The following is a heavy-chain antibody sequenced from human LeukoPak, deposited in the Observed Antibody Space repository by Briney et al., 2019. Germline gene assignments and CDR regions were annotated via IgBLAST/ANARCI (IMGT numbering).Heavy chain of an antibody. CDR1: VYTFTDYY. Sequence: ASVKVSCKASVYTFTDYYMHWVRQAPGQGLESMGWINPNSGGTNYAQKFQGRVAITRDTSISTAYMELSRLTSDDTAVYYCASGGVAVAGSAIDYWGQGTLVTVSS. V-gene: IGHV1-2*02. J-gene: IGHJ4*02. D-gene: IGHD6-19*01. CDR3: ASGGVAVAGSAIDY. CDR2: INPNSGGT.